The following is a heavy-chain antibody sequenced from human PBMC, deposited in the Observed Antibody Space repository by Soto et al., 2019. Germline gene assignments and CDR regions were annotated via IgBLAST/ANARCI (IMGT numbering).Heavy chain of an antibody. CDR2: IYYSGST. D-gene: IGHD1-26*01. V-gene: IGHV4-61*01. CDR1: GGSVSSGSYY. CDR3: ARTMVGARAGYFDY. J-gene: IGHJ4*02. Sequence: SETLSLTCTVSGGSVSSGSYYWSWIRQPPGRGLEWIGYIYYSGSTNYNPSLKSRVTISVDTSKNQFSLKLSSVTAADTAVYYCARTMVGARAGYFDYWGRGTLVTVSS.